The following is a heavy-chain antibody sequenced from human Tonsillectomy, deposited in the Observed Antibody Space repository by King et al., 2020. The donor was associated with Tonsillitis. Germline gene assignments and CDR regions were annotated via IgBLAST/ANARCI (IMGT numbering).Heavy chain of an antibody. V-gene: IGHV4-30-4*01. J-gene: IGHJ6*02. CDR3: ARLVFPLLVYGSGSVYGMDV. D-gene: IGHD3-10*01. CDR2: IYYSGST. CDR1: GGSISSGDYY. Sequence: VQLQESGPGLVKPSQTLSLTCTVSGGSISSGDYYWSWIRQPPGKGLEWIGYIYYSGSTYYNPSLKSRVTISVETSKNQFSLKLSSVTAADTAVYYCARLVFPLLVYGSGSVYGMDVWGQGTTVTVSS.